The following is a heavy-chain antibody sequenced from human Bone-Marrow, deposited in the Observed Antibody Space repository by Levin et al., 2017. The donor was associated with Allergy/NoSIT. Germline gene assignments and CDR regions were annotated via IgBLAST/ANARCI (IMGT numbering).Heavy chain of an antibody. Sequence: GGSLRLSCEASGFTFSTYTIHWVRQAPGKGLEWVALISHDGTHQYYANSVKGRFTVSRDNSKNTLSLQMNNLSPEDTAVYYCARETLQWLIRGMDVWGQGTTVTVSS. CDR1: GFTFSTYT. J-gene: IGHJ6*02. D-gene: IGHD5-12*01. CDR2: ISHDGTHQ. CDR3: ARETLQWLIRGMDV. V-gene: IGHV3-30*04.